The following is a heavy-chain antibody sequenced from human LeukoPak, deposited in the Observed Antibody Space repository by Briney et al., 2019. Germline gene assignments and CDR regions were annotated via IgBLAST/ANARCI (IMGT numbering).Heavy chain of an antibody. CDR1: GGSISSSSYY. CDR3: ARVATGTVYYYYGMDV. CDR2: IYYSGST. D-gene: IGHD1-1*01. J-gene: IGHJ6*02. V-gene: IGHV4-39*01. Sequence: SETLSLTCTVSGGSISSSSYYWGWIRQPPGKGLEWIGSIYYSGSTYYNPSLKSRVTISVDTSKNQFSLKLSSVTAADTAVYYCARVATGTVYYYYGMDVWGQGTTVTVSS.